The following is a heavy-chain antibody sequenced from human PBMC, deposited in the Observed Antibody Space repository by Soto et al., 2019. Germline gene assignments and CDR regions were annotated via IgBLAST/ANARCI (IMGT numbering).Heavy chain of an antibody. Sequence: QVQLQESGPGLVKPSETLSLTCTVSGGSVSSGSYYWSWIRQPPGKGLEWIGYIYYSGSTNYNPSLKSRVTVSVDTSKNQFSMKRSSVTAEDSAVSYCARAGEVRFLEWYTRSGSYGMDVWCQGTTVTVSS. CDR2: IYYSGST. CDR3: ARAGEVRFLEWYTRSGSYGMDV. CDR1: GGSVSSGSYY. J-gene: IGHJ6*02. V-gene: IGHV4-61*01. D-gene: IGHD3-3*01.